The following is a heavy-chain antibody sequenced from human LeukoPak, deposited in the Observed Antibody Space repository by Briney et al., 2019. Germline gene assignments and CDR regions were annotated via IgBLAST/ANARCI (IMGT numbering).Heavy chain of an antibody. Sequence: SQTLSLTYTVSGVSISSGDYYWSWIRQPPGKGLEWIGYIYYSGSTYYNPSLKSRVTISVDTSKNQFSLKLSSVTAADTAVYYCASSTSFYYASLSFDYWGQGTLVTVSS. J-gene: IGHJ4*02. V-gene: IGHV4-30-4*01. CDR2: IYYSGST. CDR1: GVSISSGDYY. CDR3: ASSTSFYYASLSFDY. D-gene: IGHD3-22*01.